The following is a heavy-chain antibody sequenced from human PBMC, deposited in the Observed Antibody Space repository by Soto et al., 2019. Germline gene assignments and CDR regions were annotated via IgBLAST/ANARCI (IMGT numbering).Heavy chain of an antibody. CDR3: AREVGYCSCGSCPTEYFPH. CDR1: GYTFTSYG. D-gene: IGHD2-15*01. CDR2: ISAYNGNT. Sequence: QVQLVQSGAEVKKPGASVKVSCKASGYTFTSYGISWVRQAPGQGLECMGWISAYNGNTNYAQKLQGRVTMTTDTSTSTAYMELRSLRSDDPAVYYCAREVGYCSCGSCPTEYFPHWGKGTLVTVSS. J-gene: IGHJ1*01. V-gene: IGHV1-18*04.